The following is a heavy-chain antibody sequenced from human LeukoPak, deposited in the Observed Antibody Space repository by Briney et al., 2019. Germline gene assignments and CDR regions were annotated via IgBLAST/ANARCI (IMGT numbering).Heavy chain of an antibody. V-gene: IGHV3-9*01. J-gene: IGHJ6*02. CDR2: ISWNSGSI. CDR3: ARDRVGGRYYYGMDV. D-gene: IGHD3-16*01. Sequence: GGSLRLSCAASGFTFDDYAMHWVRQAPGKGLEWVSGISWNSGSIGYADSVKGQFTISRDNAKNSLYLQMNSLRVEDTAVYYCARDRVGGRYYYGMDVWGQGTTVTVSS. CDR1: GFTFDDYA.